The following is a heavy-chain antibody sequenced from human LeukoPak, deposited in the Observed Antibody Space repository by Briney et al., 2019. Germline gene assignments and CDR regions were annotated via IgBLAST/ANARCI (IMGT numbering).Heavy chain of an antibody. D-gene: IGHD5-18*01. CDR3: ASEDVDTGDF. V-gene: IGHV3-30*01. J-gene: IGHJ4*02. Sequence: PGGSLRLSCAAFGFTFTNAGIHWVRLAAGKGREWVSFISHDGTNKYYSDSVDGRFTVSRLNSQNTVHLQMTDLRPDDTATYYCASEDVDTGDFWGQGTLVTVSS. CDR1: GFTFTNAG. CDR2: ISHDGTNK.